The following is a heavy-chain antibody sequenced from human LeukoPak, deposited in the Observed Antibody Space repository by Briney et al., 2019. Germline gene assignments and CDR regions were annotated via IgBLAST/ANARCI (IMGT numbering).Heavy chain of an antibody. CDR1: GGTFSSYA. D-gene: IGHD3-3*01. CDR3: ARDLRFLGFDP. CDR2: IIPILGIA. Sequence: GASVKVSCKASGGTFSSYAISWVRQAPGQGLEWMGRIIPILGIANYAQKFQGRVTITADKSTSTAYMELRSLRSDDTAVYYCARDLRFLGFDPWGQGTLVTVSS. V-gene: IGHV1-69*04. J-gene: IGHJ5*02.